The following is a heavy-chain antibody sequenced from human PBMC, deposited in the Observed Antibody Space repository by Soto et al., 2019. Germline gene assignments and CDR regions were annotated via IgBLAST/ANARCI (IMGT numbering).Heavy chain of an antibody. Sequence: PSETLSLTCAVYGGSFSGYYWSWIRQPPGKGLEWIGEINHSGSTNYNPSLKSRVTISVDTSKNQFSLKLSSVTAADTAVYYCARGGQRYSSSWYIRWFDPWGQGTLVTVSS. V-gene: IGHV4-34*01. J-gene: IGHJ5*02. CDR2: INHSGST. CDR1: GGSFSGYY. CDR3: ARGGQRYSSSWYIRWFDP. D-gene: IGHD6-13*01.